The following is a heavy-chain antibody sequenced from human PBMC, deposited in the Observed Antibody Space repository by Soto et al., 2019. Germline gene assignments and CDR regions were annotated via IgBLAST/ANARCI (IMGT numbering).Heavy chain of an antibody. CDR3: TTDTPSRFYGMDV. V-gene: IGHV3-15*01. J-gene: IGHJ6*02. CDR2: IKSKTDGGTT. CDR1: GFTFSSYW. Sequence: GGALRLSCAASGFTFSSYWMSWVRQAPGKGLEWVGRIKSKTDGGTTDYAAPVKGRFTISRDESKNTLYLQMNSLKTEDTAVYYCTTDTPSRFYGMDVWGQGTTVTVSS.